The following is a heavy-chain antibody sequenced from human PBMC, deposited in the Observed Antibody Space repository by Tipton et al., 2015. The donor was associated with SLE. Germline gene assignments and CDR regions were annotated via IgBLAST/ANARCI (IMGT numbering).Heavy chain of an antibody. CDR3: VRDRSYPPGPQGYFQL. Sequence: GLVKPSDTLSLICSVSGGSTSRSGGYWGWVRQPPGKGLEWIGTIRNGGDTFYNQSLQSRVTISVDTSKNQFSLRLTSVTAADTAVYYCVRDRSYPPGPQGYFQLWGQGALVIVSS. CDR1: GGSTSRSGGY. D-gene: IGHD2-15*01. J-gene: IGHJ1*01. V-gene: IGHV4-39*01. CDR2: IRNGGDT.